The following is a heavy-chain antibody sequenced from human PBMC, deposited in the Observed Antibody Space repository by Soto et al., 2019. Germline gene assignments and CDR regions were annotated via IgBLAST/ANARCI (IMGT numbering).Heavy chain of an antibody. CDR2: INHSGST. Sequence: PSETLSLTCAVYGGSFSGYYWSWIRQPPGKGLEWIGEINHSGSTNYNPSLKSRVTISVDTSKNQFSLKLSSVTAADTAVYYCARVGITGTTPYWHLALWGRGTLVTVSS. J-gene: IGHJ2*01. V-gene: IGHV4-34*01. CDR3: ARVGITGTTPYWHLAL. D-gene: IGHD1-20*01. CDR1: GGSFSGYY.